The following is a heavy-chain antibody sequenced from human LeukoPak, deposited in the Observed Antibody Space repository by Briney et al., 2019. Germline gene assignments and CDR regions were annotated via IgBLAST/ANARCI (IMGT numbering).Heavy chain of an antibody. CDR3: ARHYYGGNHDAFDI. CDR1: GGSIGSYY. V-gene: IGHV4-59*08. Sequence: PSETLSLTCTVSGGSIGSYYWRWIRQPPGKGLEWIGYIYYSGSTNYNPSLKSRVTISVDTSKNQFSLKLSSVTAADTAVFYCARHYYGGNHDAFDIWGQGTMVTVSS. J-gene: IGHJ3*02. D-gene: IGHD4-23*01. CDR2: IYYSGST.